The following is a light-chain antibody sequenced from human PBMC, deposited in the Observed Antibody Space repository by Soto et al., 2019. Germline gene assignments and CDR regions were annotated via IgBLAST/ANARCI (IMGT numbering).Light chain of an antibody. CDR1: QSVSSN. CDR3: QQYGSSLT. Sequence: EIVMTQSPATLSVSPGERATLSCRASQSVSSNLAWYQQKPGQAPRLLIYGASTRATGIPARFSGSGSGTEFTLTISSLQSEDSAVYYCQQYGSSLTFGGGTKVDIK. V-gene: IGKV3-15*01. J-gene: IGKJ4*01. CDR2: GAS.